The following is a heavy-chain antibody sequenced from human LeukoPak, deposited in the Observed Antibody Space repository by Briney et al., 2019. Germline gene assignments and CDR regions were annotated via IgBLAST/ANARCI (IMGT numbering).Heavy chain of an antibody. V-gene: IGHV3-15*01. CDR1: GFTFSKAW. D-gene: IGHD4-23*01. CDR2: ITSKPDGGTT. CDR3: STEWDKSVVATLSRFDY. J-gene: IGHJ4*02. Sequence: GGSLRLSCEASGFTFSKAWMSWVRQAPGKGLEWVGRITSKPDGGTTVYAAPVKGRFTISRDDSKNTLYLQMNSLATEDTAVYYCSTEWDKSVVATLSRFDYWGPGTQVTVSS.